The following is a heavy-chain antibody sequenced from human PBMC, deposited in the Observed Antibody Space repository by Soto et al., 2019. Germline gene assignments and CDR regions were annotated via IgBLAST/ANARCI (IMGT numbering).Heavy chain of an antibody. CDR1: GGSFSCYY. J-gene: IGHJ2*01. Sequence: SSETLSLTCAVYGGSFSCYYWSWIRQPPGKGLEWIGEINHSGSTNYNPSLKSRVTISVDTSKNQFSLKLSSVTAADTAVYYCASSSSRSDWYFDLWGRGTLVTVSS. CDR3: ASSSSRSDWYFDL. V-gene: IGHV4-34*01. CDR2: INHSGST. D-gene: IGHD6-6*01.